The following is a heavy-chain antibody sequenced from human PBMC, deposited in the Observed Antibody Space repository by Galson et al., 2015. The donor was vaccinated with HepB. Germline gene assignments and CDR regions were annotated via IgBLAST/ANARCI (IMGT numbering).Heavy chain of an antibody. Sequence: SLRLSCAASGFTLSSYGMHWVRQAPGKGLEWVGFIRSKAYGGTTEYAASVKGRFTISRDDSKIIAYLQMNSLKTEDTAVYYCTSEGLVRGVIRGYWGQGTLVTVSS. J-gene: IGHJ4*02. D-gene: IGHD3-10*01. CDR1: GFTLSSYG. V-gene: IGHV3-49*04. CDR3: TSEGLVRGVIRGY. CDR2: IRSKAYGGTT.